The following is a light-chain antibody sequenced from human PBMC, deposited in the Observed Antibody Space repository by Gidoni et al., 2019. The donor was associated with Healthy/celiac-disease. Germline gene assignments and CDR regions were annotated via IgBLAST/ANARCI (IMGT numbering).Light chain of an antibody. J-gene: IGKJ4*01. Sequence: QSPSSLSASVGDIVTITCQASQDISNYLNWYQQKPGKAPKLLIYDTSNLETGVPSRFSGSGSGTDFTFTISSLQPEDIATYYCQHYDNLSALTFGGGTKVEIK. V-gene: IGKV1-33*01. CDR1: QDISNY. CDR3: QHYDNLSALT. CDR2: DTS.